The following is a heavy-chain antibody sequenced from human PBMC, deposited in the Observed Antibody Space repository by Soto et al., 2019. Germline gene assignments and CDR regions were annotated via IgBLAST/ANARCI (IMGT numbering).Heavy chain of an antibody. J-gene: IGHJ6*02. CDR1: GCTFRDYY. V-gene: IGHV3-11*05. Sequence: QVQLVESGGGWVRPGGSLRLSCEASGCTFRDYYMTWFRQAPGKGLEWLSYIDSSTKYTNYADSVKGRFTISRDNAKNSLYLQMNSLRADDTAVYYCAREYYYTMDVWGQGTMVTVSS. CDR2: IDSSTKYT. CDR3: AREYYYTMDV.